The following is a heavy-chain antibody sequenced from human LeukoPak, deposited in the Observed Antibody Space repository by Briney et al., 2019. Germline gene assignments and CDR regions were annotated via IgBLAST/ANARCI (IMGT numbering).Heavy chain of an antibody. CDR1: GGSISSYY. D-gene: IGHD6-6*01. Sequence: PSETLPLTCTVSGGSISSYYWSWIRQHPGKGLEWIGYIYYTGDTFYNPSLKSRVTISLDTSENQFSLKLSSVTAADTAVYYCASQYSSSFIDYWGQGTLVTVSS. CDR2: IYYTGDT. J-gene: IGHJ4*02. V-gene: IGHV4-59*06. CDR3: ASQYSSSFIDY.